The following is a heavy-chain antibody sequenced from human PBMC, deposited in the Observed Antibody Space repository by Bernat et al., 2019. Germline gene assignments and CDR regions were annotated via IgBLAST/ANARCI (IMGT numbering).Heavy chain of an antibody. D-gene: IGHD4-17*01. V-gene: IGHV1-2*04. CDR3: ARDYISSVTTSDYYYGMDV. CDR2: INPNSGGT. CDR1: GYTFTGYY. J-gene: IGHJ6*02. Sequence: QVQLVQSGAEVKKPGASVKVSCKASGYTFTGYYMHWVRQAPGQGLEWMGWINPNSGGTNYAQKVQGWVTMTRDTSISTAYMELSRLRSDDTAVYYCARDYISSVTTSDYYYGMDVWGQGTTVPVSS.